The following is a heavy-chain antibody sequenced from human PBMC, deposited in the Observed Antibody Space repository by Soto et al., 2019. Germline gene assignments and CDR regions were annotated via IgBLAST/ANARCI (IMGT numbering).Heavy chain of an antibody. CDR3: AREDSSSWGGYYGMDV. J-gene: IGHJ6*02. CDR1: GGSISSDY. CDR2: IYYSGST. Sequence: KPSETLSLTCTVSGGSISSDYWSWIRQPPGKGLEWIGYIYYSGSTNYNPSLKSRVTISVDTSKNQFSLKLSSVTAADTAVYYCAREDSSSWGGYYGMDVWGQGTTVTV. D-gene: IGHD6-6*01. V-gene: IGHV4-59*01.